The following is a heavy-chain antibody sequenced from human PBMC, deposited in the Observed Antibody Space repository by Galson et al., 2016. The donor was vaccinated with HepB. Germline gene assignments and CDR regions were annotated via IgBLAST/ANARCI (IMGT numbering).Heavy chain of an antibody. D-gene: IGHD3-16*01. V-gene: IGHV3-49*03. CDR3: ACQLWPEESDY. CDR1: GFKFGDYA. CDR2: IRSGVYGGAT. Sequence: SLRLSCAASGFKFGDYALYWSRQAPGKGPEYVGLIRSGVYGGATEYAASMEDRITISRDDSERVAYLQMNSLKTEDTAVYYCACQLWPEESDYWGQGTLVTVSS. J-gene: IGHJ4*02.